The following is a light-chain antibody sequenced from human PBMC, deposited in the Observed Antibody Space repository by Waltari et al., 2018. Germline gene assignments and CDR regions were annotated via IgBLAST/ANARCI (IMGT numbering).Light chain of an antibody. CDR1: QRVLYSSNNKNY. V-gene: IGKV4-1*01. J-gene: IGKJ4*01. Sequence: DIVMTQSPDSLAVSLGERATINCKSSQRVLYSSNNKNYLAWYQQKPGQPPKLPSYRASTRESGVPDRFSGSGSETDFTLTISSLQAGDVAVYYCQQYYSKPLTFGGGTKVEIK. CDR2: RAS. CDR3: QQYYSKPLT.